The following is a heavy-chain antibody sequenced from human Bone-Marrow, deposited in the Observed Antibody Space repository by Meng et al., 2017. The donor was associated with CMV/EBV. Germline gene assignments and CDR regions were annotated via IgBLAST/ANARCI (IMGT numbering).Heavy chain of an antibody. J-gene: IGHJ5*02. Sequence: AASGFTFSSYSMNWVRQAPGKGLEWVSSISSSSSYIYYADSVKGRFTISRDNAKNSLYLQMNSLRAEDTAVYYCARGSGSYPAAFDPWGQGTLVTVSS. V-gene: IGHV3-21*01. CDR3: ARGSGSYPAAFDP. CDR2: ISSSSSYI. CDR1: GFTFSSYS. D-gene: IGHD1-26*01.